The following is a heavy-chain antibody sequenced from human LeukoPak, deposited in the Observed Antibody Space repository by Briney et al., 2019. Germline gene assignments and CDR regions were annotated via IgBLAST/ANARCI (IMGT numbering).Heavy chain of an antibody. CDR2: IYYSGST. D-gene: IGHD6-19*01. J-gene: IGHJ4*02. Sequence: SETLSLTCTVSGGSISSYYWSWIRQPPGKGLEWIGYIYYSGSTNYNPSLKSRVTISVDTSNNQFSLKLSSVTAADTAVYYCARGPPVAGFFDYWGQGTLVTVSS. V-gene: IGHV4-59*01. CDR1: GGSISSYY. CDR3: ARGPPVAGFFDY.